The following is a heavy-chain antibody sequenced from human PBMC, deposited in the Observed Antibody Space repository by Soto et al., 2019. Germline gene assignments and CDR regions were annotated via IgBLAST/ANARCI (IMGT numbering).Heavy chain of an antibody. CDR1: GDIVSSNRAA. Sequence: SQTLSLTCAFSGDIVSSNRAAWNWIRQSPSRGLEWLGRTYYRSKWYRSYPPSVQSRITINPDTSKSQFSLQLNSVTPDDTAVYYCVRDLGSGRDWYYDWGQGTLVTVSS. V-gene: IGHV6-1*01. CDR2: TYYRSKWYR. CDR3: VRDLGSGRDWYYD. D-gene: IGHD3-16*01. J-gene: IGHJ5*02.